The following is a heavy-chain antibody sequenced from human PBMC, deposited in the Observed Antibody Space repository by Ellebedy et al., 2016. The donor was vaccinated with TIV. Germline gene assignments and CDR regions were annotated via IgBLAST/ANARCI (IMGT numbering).Heavy chain of an antibody. CDR1: GFTFSPYA. V-gene: IGHV3-23*01. CDR3: AKDRTSGDGYWVFDN. CDR2: IVGSGS. D-gene: IGHD5-18*01. J-gene: IGHJ4*02. Sequence: GESLKISCAASGFTFSPYAMAWVRQAPGKGLEWVSGIVGSGSQKYADSVKGRFTISRDNPKRTVDLQMNSLRAEDTAIYFCAKDRTSGDGYWVFDNWGQGTLVSVSS.